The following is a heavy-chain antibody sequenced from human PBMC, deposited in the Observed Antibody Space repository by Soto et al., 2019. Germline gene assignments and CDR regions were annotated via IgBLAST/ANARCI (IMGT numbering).Heavy chain of an antibody. V-gene: IGHV1-18*01. Sequence: QVQLVQSGAEVKKPGASVKVSCKASGYTFTRSRISWVRLAPGQGLEWMGWISTYNGDTNYAQTFQGRVTMTTDTSTSTVHMEVRSLRSDDTAVYYCAREGVAPYYYYGMDVWGQGTPVTVSS. CDR3: AREGVAPYYYYGMDV. D-gene: IGHD5-12*01. CDR2: ISTYNGDT. J-gene: IGHJ6*02. CDR1: GYTFTRSR.